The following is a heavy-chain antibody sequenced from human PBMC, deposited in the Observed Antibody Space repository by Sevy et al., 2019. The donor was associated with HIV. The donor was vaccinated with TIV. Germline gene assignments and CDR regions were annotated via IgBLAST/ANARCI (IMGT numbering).Heavy chain of an antibody. CDR2: VHFDGNEK. J-gene: IGHJ4*02. CDR3: VKDRCSDAVCPREYFEH. CDR1: GFSFSSYG. Sequence: GGSLRLSCAASGFSFSSYGMHWVRQPLGKGLEWVAFVHFDGNEKWYADSGKGRFTISRDNSKSTIFLQMDSLRIDDTAIYYCVKDRCSDAVCPREYFEHWGQGTLVTVSS. D-gene: IGHD2-15*01. V-gene: IGHV3-30*02.